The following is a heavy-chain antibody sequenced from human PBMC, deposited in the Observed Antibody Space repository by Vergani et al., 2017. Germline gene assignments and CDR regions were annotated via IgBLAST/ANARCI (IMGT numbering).Heavy chain of an antibody. CDR3: AKGAGTYYNDRAYFDY. D-gene: IGHD3-10*01. CDR2: IKQDGSEK. J-gene: IGHJ4*02. V-gene: IGHV3-7*01. Sequence: VQLVESGGGLVQPGGSLRLSCAASGFTFSSYWMSWVRQAPGKGLEWVANIKQDGSEKYYVDSVKGRFTISRENSKNTLYLQVNSLRVEDTAVYYCAKGAGTYYNDRAYFDYWGQGTLVTVSS. CDR1: GFTFSSYW.